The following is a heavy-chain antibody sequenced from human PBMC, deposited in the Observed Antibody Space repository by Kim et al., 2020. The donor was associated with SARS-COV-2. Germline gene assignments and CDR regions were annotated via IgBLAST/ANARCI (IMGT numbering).Heavy chain of an antibody. CDR3: ARHPEYSRAYRVRDY. J-gene: IGHJ4*02. D-gene: IGHD6-6*01. V-gene: IGHV4-39*01. Sequence: PSLKSRVTISVDTSKNQFSRKLSSVTAADTAVYYCARHPEYSRAYRVRDYWGQGTLVTVSS.